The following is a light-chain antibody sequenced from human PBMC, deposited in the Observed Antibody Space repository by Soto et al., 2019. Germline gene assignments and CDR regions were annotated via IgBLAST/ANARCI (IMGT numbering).Light chain of an antibody. J-gene: IGLJ1*01. Sequence: QSALTQPASVSGSPGQSITISCTGTSSDVGSYNLVSWYQQHPGKAPKLMIYEGSKRPSGVSNRFSGSKSGNTASLTISGLQAEDEADYYCCSYAGSSTFYVFGIGTKVT. CDR2: EGS. CDR1: SSDVGSYNL. CDR3: CSYAGSSTFYV. V-gene: IGLV2-23*01.